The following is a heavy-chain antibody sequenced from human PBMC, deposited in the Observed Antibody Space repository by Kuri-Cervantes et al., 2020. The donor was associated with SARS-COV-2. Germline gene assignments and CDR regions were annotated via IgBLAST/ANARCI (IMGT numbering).Heavy chain of an antibody. CDR3: AKGPSCGSTNCPNFDY. D-gene: IGHD2-2*01. Sequence: GESLKISCAASGFTFSGYGMHWVRQAPGKGLEWVAVIWWDGSNKYYADSVKGRFTISRDNAKNTLYLQMSGLRAEDTAVYYCAKGPSCGSTNCPNFDYWGQGTLVTVSS. J-gene: IGHJ4*02. CDR2: IWWDGSNK. CDR1: GFTFSGYG. V-gene: IGHV3-33*06.